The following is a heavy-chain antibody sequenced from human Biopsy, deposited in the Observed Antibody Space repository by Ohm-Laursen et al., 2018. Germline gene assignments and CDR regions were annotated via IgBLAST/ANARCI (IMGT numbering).Heavy chain of an antibody. CDR1: GYTLTELS. V-gene: IGHV1-24*01. Sequence: GASVKASCKFSGYTLTELSVHWVRQAPGRGLEWMGGFAPENGKTIYAQKFQGRVTMTEDTSTDTAYMELSSLRSEDTAVYYCAADINVWNVNYWGQGTQVTVSS. CDR3: AADINVWNVNY. D-gene: IGHD1-1*01. CDR2: FAPENGKT. J-gene: IGHJ4*02.